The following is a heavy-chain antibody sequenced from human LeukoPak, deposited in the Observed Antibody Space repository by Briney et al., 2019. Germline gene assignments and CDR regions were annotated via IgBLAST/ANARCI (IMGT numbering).Heavy chain of an antibody. CDR3: AKDPRYGSGSQYSATFDY. J-gene: IGHJ4*02. CDR1: GFTFSSYA. CDR2: ISGSGGST. Sequence: GGSLRLSCAASGFTFSSYAMSWVRQAPGKGLEWVSAISGSGGSTYYADSVKGRFTISRDNSKDTLYLQMNSLRAEDTAVYYCAKDPRYGSGSQYSATFDYWGQGTLVTVSS. D-gene: IGHD3-10*01. V-gene: IGHV3-23*01.